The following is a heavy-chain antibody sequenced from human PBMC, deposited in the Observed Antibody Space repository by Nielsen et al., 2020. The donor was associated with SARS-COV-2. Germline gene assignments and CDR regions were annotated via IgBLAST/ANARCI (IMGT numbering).Heavy chain of an antibody. V-gene: IGHV1-46*01. J-gene: IGHJ6*02. CDR2: INTSDGST. CDR1: GYTFTNYY. CDR3: ARDDTVTMYYYSYYGMDV. Sequence: VKVSCKASGYTFTNYYMHWVRQAPGQGLEWMGIINTSDGSTTYAQKFQGRVTMTRDTSTRTVYMELRSLRSEDTAVYYCARDDTVTMYYYSYYGMDVWGQGTTVTVSS. D-gene: IGHD4-17*01.